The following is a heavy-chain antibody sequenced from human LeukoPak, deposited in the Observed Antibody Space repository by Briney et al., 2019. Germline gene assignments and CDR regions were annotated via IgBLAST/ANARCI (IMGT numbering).Heavy chain of an antibody. D-gene: IGHD4-23*01. V-gene: IGHV3-53*01. CDR3: ARRGGGYSHPYDY. CDR2: IYSDDTT. Sequence: GGSLRLSCAVSGFTVSGNYMSWIRQGPGKGLEWVSLIYSDDTTLYADSVKGRFTISRDISKNALYLQMSSLRAEDTAVYYCARRGGGYSHPYDYWGQGVLVTVSS. CDR1: GFTVSGNY. J-gene: IGHJ4*02.